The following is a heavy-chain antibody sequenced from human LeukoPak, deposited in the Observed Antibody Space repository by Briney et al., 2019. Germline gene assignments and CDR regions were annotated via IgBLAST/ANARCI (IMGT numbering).Heavy chain of an antibody. J-gene: IGHJ4*02. V-gene: IGHV5-10-1*01. CDR1: GYSFTSNW. Sequence: GGSLRLSCNGSGYSFTSNWISWVRQMPGKGLEWMERIDPSDSHINYSPSFQGHVTISVDKSISTAYLQWSSLRASDTAMYYCARQGRGSYRRDFDYWGQGTLVTVSS. CDR2: IDPSDSHI. CDR3: ARQGRGSYRRDFDY. D-gene: IGHD1-26*01.